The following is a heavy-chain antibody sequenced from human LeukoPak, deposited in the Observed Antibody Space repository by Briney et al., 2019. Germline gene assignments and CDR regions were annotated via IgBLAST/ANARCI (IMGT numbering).Heavy chain of an antibody. D-gene: IGHD6-13*01. CDR1: GFTFSSYA. CDR2: ISGSGGST. V-gene: IGHV3-23*01. J-gene: IGHJ5*02. CDR3: AKDNRSFHGTTEFDP. Sequence: PGGSLRLSCAASGFTFSSYAMSWVRQAPGKGLEWVSTISGSGGSTYYADSVKGRFTISRDNSKNTLYLQMNSLRAEDTAVYYCAKDNRSFHGTTEFDPWGQGNLVTVSS.